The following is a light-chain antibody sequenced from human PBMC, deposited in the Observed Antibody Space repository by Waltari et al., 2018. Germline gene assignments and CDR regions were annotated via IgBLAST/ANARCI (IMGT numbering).Light chain of an antibody. CDR3: CSYVGDVTWV. V-gene: IGLV2-23*01. Sequence: QSALTQPASEPGSPGQSITISCTGTSSDVGSYDLVSWYQHHPGKAPKLMIYEATQRPSGVSDRFSGSKSGNTASLTISGLQAEDEADYYCCSYVGDVTWVFGGGTKLTVL. J-gene: IGLJ3*02. CDR2: EAT. CDR1: SSDVGSYDL.